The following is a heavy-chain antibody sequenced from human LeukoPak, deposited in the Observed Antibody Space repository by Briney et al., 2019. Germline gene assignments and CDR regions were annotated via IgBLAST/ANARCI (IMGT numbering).Heavy chain of an antibody. CDR1: GYTFTGYY. D-gene: IGHD2-2*01. CDR3: ARDHPYCSSTSCPNWFDP. J-gene: IGHJ5*02. V-gene: IGHV1-2*02. CDR2: INPNSGGT. Sequence: ASVKVSCTASGYTFTGYYMHWVRQAPGQGLEWMGWINPNSGGTNYAQKFQGRVTMTRDTSISTAYMELSRLRSDDTAVYYCARDHPYCSSTSCPNWFDPWGQGTLVTVSS.